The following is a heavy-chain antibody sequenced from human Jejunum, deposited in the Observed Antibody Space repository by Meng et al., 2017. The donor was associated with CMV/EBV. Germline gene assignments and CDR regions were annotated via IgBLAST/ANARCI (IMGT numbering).Heavy chain of an antibody. Sequence: SGFFFDDYTSHSVRQPPGKGREWVFLISWEGGTTYSVDSVKGRFTISRANSKNSLYLQMNSLRTEDTALYYCAKGTRVATISTPFDYWGQGTLVTVSS. CDR2: ISWEGGTT. CDR1: GFFFDDYT. CDR3: AKGTRVATISTPFDY. D-gene: IGHD5-24*01. J-gene: IGHJ4*02. V-gene: IGHV3-43*01.